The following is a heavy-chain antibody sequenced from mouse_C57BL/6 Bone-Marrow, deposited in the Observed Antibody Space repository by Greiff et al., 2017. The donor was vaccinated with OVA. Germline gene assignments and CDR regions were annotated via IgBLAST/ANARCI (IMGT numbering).Heavy chain of an antibody. CDR1: GYTFTSYW. CDR3: AREGITTVSDY. J-gene: IGHJ2*01. Sequence: QVQLQQPGAELVKPGASVKMSCKASGYTFTSYWITWVKQRPGQGLEWMGDIYPGSGSTNYNEKFKSKATLTVDKSSSTAYMQLSSLTSEDSAVYYCAREGITTVSDYWGQGTTLTVSS. D-gene: IGHD1-1*01. CDR2: IYPGSGST. V-gene: IGHV1-55*01.